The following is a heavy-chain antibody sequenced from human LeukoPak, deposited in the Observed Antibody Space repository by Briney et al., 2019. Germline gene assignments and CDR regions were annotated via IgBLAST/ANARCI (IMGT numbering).Heavy chain of an antibody. D-gene: IGHD5-24*01. Sequence: PSETLSLTCNVSGDSLTSHFWSWIRQTPGKGLEWIGYVFHSGTTNYSPSLKSRVTISLDTSKKQFYLRVASVTAADTAVYYCARRMATVTDAFDIWGRGTMVSVSS. J-gene: IGHJ3*02. CDR3: ARRMATVTDAFDI. V-gene: IGHV4-59*08. CDR1: GDSLTSHF. CDR2: VFHSGTT.